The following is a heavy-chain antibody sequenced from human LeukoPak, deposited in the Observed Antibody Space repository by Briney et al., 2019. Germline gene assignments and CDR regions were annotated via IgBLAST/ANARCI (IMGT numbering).Heavy chain of an antibody. J-gene: IGHJ4*02. CDR2: IHHTGNT. V-gene: IGHV4-38-2*02. CDR1: GSSIRTYTH. CDR3: ARVGWELLGPFDH. D-gene: IGHD1-26*01. Sequence: SETLSLTCTVSGSSIRTYTHWGWIRQPPGKGLEWIASIHHTGNTYYNPSLESRVTISIDTSKNQFSLKLRSVIAADTAVYYCARVGWELLGPFDHWGQGTLVIVSS.